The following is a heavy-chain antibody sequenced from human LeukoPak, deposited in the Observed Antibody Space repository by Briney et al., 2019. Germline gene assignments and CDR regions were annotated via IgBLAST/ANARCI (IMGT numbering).Heavy chain of an antibody. J-gene: IGHJ4*02. CDR3: AKVVGVDYYGSGNRVDFDY. Sequence: GGSLRLSCAASGFTFSTYAMSWVRQAPGEGLEWVSAICGSGGGIYYADSVKGRFTISRDNSKNTLYLQMNSLRAEHTAVYYCAKVVGVDYYGSGNRVDFDYWGQGTLVTVSP. V-gene: IGHV3-23*01. CDR1: GFTFSTYA. CDR2: ICGSGGGI. D-gene: IGHD3-10*01.